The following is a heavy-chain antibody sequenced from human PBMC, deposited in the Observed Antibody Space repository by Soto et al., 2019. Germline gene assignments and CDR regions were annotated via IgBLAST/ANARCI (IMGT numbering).Heavy chain of an antibody. V-gene: IGHV3-30*04. CDR2: ISYGGRIQ. CDR1: GFDFSTYA. J-gene: IGHJ5*02. CDR3: ARDLCGDCP. D-gene: IGHD2-21*02. Sequence: QVQLVESGGGVVQPGRSLRLSCAASGFDFSTYAMHWVRQAPGKGLEWVALISYGGRIQYYANSVEGRFTISRDNTKNTLSLQMNSLRAEDTAVYYGARDLCGDCPWGQGTLVAVSS.